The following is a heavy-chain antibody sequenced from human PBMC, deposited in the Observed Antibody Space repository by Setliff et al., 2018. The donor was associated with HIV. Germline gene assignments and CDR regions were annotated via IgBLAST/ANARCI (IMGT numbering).Heavy chain of an antibody. Sequence: GASLTISCKGSGYSFTSYWIGWVRQMPGKGLEWMGIIYPGDSDTRYSPSFQGQVTISADKSISTAYLQWSSLKASDTAMYYCARLSGDTDYYYYYYMDVWGKGTTVTVSS. D-gene: IGHD3-10*01. V-gene: IGHV5-51*01. J-gene: IGHJ6*03. CDR3: ARLSGDTDYYYYYYMDV. CDR2: IYPGDSDT. CDR1: GYSFTSYW.